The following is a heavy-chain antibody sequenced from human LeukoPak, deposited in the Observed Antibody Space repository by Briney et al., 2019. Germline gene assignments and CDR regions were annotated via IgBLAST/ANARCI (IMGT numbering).Heavy chain of an antibody. Sequence: ASVKVSCKASGYTFTSYDINWVRQATGQGLEWMGWMNPNSGNTGYAQKFQGRVTITRNTSISTAYMELSSLRSEDTAVYYCARGYDSAVPAATDYWGQGTLVTVSS. CDR3: ARGYDSAVPAATDY. CDR2: MNPNSGNT. CDR1: GYTFTSYD. J-gene: IGHJ4*02. D-gene: IGHD2-2*01. V-gene: IGHV1-8*03.